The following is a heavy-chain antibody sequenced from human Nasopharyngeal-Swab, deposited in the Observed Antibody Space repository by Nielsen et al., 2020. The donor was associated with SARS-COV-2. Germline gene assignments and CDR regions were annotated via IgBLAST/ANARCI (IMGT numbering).Heavy chain of an antibody. D-gene: IGHD1-1*01. V-gene: IGHV3-9*01. Sequence: GGSLRLSCAASGFTFDDYAMHWVRQAPGKGLEWVSGISWNSGSTGYADSVKGRFTISRDNAKNSLCLQMNSLRAEDTALYYCAKTATGTTEDDAFDIWGQGTMVTVSS. CDR2: ISWNSGST. CDR3: AKTATGTTEDDAFDI. CDR1: GFTFDDYA. J-gene: IGHJ3*02.